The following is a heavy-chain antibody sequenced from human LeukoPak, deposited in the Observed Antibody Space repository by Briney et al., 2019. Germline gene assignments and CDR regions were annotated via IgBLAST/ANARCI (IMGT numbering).Heavy chain of an antibody. Sequence: GGSLRLSCAASGFTFTNDFMTWVRQAPGKGLEWVANMKVDGSDIHYVDSVKGRFTISSDNARNSLYLQMNTLRVADTAVYYCASIAAAGPGYYYYGMDVWGQGTTVTVSS. V-gene: IGHV3-7*01. CDR3: ASIAAAGPGYYYYGMDV. D-gene: IGHD6-13*01. CDR2: MKVDGSDI. CDR1: GFTFTNDF. J-gene: IGHJ6*02.